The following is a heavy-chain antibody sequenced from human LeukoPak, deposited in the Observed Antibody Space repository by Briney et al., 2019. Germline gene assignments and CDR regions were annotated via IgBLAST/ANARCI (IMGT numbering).Heavy chain of an antibody. Sequence: ASVKVSRKASGYTFTGYYMHWVRQAPGQGLEWMGWINPNSGGTNYAQKFQGRVTMTRDTSISTAYMELSRLRSDDTAVYYCAREKVRGTTVDYWGQGTLVTVSS. CDR3: AREKVRGTTVDY. J-gene: IGHJ4*02. CDR2: INPNSGGT. CDR1: GYTFTGYY. D-gene: IGHD1-7*01. V-gene: IGHV1-2*02.